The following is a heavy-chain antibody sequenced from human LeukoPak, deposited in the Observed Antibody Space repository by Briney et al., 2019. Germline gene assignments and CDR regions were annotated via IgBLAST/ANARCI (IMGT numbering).Heavy chain of an antibody. CDR3: AKLTRQHCGARCPYPFDH. CDR2: MNPNSGNT. CDR1: GYTFTSYD. V-gene: IGHV1-8*01. Sequence: RASVKVSCKASGYTFTSYDINWVRQATGQGLEWMGWMNPNSGNTGYAQKFQGRVTMTRNTSISTAYMELSSLRSEDTAVYYCAKLTRQHCGARCPYPFDHWGRGTLVAVSS. D-gene: IGHD2-15*01. J-gene: IGHJ5*02.